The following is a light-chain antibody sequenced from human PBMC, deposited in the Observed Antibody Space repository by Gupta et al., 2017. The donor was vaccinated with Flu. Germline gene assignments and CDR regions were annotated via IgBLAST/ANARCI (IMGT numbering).Light chain of an antibody. J-gene: IGLJ3*02. CDR3: VVYMSSGIWG. V-gene: IGLV8-61*01. Sequence: QTVVTQEPSFSVSPGGTVTLTCGLDSGPVSTTNYPSWYQQTPGQAPRTLIYTTNIRSSGVPDRFSGSILGNKAALTITGAQADDESDYYCVVYMSSGIWGFGGGTKLTVL. CDR2: TTN. CDR1: SGPVSTTNY.